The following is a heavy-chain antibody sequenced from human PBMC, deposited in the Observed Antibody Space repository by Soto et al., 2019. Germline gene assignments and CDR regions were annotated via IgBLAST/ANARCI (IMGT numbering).Heavy chain of an antibody. CDR2: ISYDGSNK. V-gene: IGHV3-30*18. CDR3: AKGKSPLVQAADY. D-gene: IGHD2-2*01. J-gene: IGHJ4*02. Sequence: PGGSLRLSCAASGFTFSSYGMHWVRQAPGKGLEWVAVISYDGSNKYYADSVKGRFTISRDNSKNTLYLQMNSLRAEDTAVYYCAKGKSPLVQAADYWGQGTLVTVSS. CDR1: GFTFSSYG.